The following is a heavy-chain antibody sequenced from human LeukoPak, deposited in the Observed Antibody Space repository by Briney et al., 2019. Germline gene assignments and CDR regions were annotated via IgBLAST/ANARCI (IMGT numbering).Heavy chain of an antibody. J-gene: IGHJ5*02. Sequence: PGGSLRLSCAASGFTFSSYAMHWVRQAPGKGLEYVSAISRNGGSTYYANSVKGRFTISRDNSKNTLYLQMGSLRAEDMAVYYCARDGKAAADNLNNWFDPWGQGTLAKHRGWFDPWGQGTLVTVSS. CDR2: ISRNGGST. CDR1: GFTFSSYA. CDR3: ARDGKAAADNLNNWFDPWGQGTLAKHRGWFDP. V-gene: IGHV3-64*01. D-gene: IGHD6-13*01.